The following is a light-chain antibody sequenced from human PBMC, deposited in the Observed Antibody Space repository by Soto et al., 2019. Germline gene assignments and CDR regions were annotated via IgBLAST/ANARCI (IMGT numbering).Light chain of an antibody. CDR3: MQALQTPWT. V-gene: IGKV2-28*01. CDR1: QSLLHSNGYNY. CDR2: LAS. Sequence: DIVMTQSPLSLPVTPGEPASISCRSSQSLLHSNGYNYLDWYLQKPGQSPQLLMYLASNRASGVPDRFSGSGSGTDFTLKISRVEADDVGVYFCMQALQTPWTFGQGTKVDI. J-gene: IGKJ1*01.